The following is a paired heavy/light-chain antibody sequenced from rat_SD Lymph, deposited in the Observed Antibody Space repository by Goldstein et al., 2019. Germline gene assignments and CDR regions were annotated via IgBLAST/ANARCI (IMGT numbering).Light chain of an antibody. CDR2: KAS. Sequence: DIVMTQSPTSMSISVGDRVTMNCKASQNVGSNVDWYQQKTGQSPKLLIYKASNRYTGVPDRFTGSGSGTDFTFTISNMQAEDLAVYYCMQSNSYPYTFGAGTKLELK. V-gene: IGKV6S10*01. CDR3: MQSNSYPYT. CDR1: QNVGSN. J-gene: IGKJ2-3*01.
Heavy chain of an antibody. CDR3: ARNWRVYYGLLGY. J-gene: IGHJ2*01. Sequence: VQLVESGGGLVQPGKSLKLSCSASGFTFSSYGMHWIRQAPGKGLDWVAYISSSSGTVYADAVKGRFTISRDNAKNTLYLQLNSLKSEDTAIYYCARNWRVYYGLLGYWGQGVMVTVSS. V-gene: IGHV5-62*01. CDR1: GFTFSSYG. CDR2: ISSSSGT. D-gene: IGHD1-6*01.